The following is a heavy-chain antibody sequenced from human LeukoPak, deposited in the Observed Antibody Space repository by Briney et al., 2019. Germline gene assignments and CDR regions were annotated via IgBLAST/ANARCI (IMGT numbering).Heavy chain of an antibody. J-gene: IGHJ3*02. D-gene: IGHD4-17*01. CDR3: AHSEGGDTPLSAFDI. Sequence: KESGPTLVKPTQTLTLTCTFSGFSLSTSGVGVGWIRQPPGKALEWLALIYWNDDKRYSPSLKSRLTITKDTSKNQVVLTMTNMDPVDTATYYCAHSEGGDTPLSAFDIWGQGTMVTVSS. CDR1: GFSLSTSGVG. CDR2: IYWNDDK. V-gene: IGHV2-5*01.